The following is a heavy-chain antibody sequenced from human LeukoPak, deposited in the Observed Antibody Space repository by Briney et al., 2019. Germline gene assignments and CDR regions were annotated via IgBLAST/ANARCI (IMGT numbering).Heavy chain of an antibody. Sequence: SETLSLTCTVSGGSISSSSYYWGWIRQPPGKGLEWIGYIYYSGSTYYNPSLKSRVTISVDTSKNQFSLKLSSVTAADTAVYYCARDAPYYYDSSNYHGGVDYWGQGTLVTVSS. V-gene: IGHV4-30-4*08. D-gene: IGHD3-22*01. J-gene: IGHJ4*02. CDR1: GGSISSSSYY. CDR3: ARDAPYYYDSSNYHGGVDY. CDR2: IYYSGST.